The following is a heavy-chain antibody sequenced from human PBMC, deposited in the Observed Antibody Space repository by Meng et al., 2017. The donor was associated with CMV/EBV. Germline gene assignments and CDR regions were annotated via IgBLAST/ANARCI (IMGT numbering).Heavy chain of an antibody. CDR1: GFTFSDYY. V-gene: IGHV3-11*01. CDR3: ARDHMVGSSWYQPPIYYYYGMDV. CDR2: ISSSGSTI. Sequence: GESLKISCAASGFTFSDYYMSWIRQAPGKGLEWVSYISSSGSTIYYADSVKGRFTISRDNAKNSLYLQMDSLRAEDTAVYYCARDHMVGSSWYQPPIYYYYGMDVWGQGTTVTVS. D-gene: IGHD6-13*01. J-gene: IGHJ6*02.